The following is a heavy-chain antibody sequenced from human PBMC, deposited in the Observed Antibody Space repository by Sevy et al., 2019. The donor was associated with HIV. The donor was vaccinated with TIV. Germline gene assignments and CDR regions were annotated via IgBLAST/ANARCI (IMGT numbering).Heavy chain of an antibody. V-gene: IGHV3-53*01. J-gene: IGHJ4*02. D-gene: IGHD3-10*01. CDR1: GFSVSDNS. Sequence: GGSLRLSCAASGFSVSDNSMSWVRQAPGQGLEWVSVISAGISTYYAESVQGRFTISRDISGNMVYLRMNSLRPEDTAHYYCTRDHWDHGSGIVYFASWGQGTLVTVSS. CDR2: ISAGIST. CDR3: TRDHWDHGSGIVYFAS.